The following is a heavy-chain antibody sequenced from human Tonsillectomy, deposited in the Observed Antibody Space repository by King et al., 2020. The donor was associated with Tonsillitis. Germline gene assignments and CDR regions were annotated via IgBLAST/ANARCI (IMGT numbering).Heavy chain of an antibody. D-gene: IGHD2-15*01. CDR3: ARHFIGLGYCSGGGCLNWFDP. CDR1: GGSIRSSSYY. CDR2: IYYSGTT. Sequence: QLQESGPGLVKPPETLSLTCTVSGGSIRSSSYYWGWIHQPPGKGLEWIGSIYYSGTTYYNPSLKSRVTISVDTSKNQFSLKLSSVTAADTAVYYCARHFIGLGYCSGGGCLNWFDPWGQGTLVTVSS. V-gene: IGHV4-39*01. J-gene: IGHJ5*02.